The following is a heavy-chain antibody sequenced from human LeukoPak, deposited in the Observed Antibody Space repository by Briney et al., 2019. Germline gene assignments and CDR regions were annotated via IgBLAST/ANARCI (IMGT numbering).Heavy chain of an antibody. J-gene: IGHJ3*02. D-gene: IGHD3-10*01. CDR2: ISSSGSII. CDR1: GFTFNTYS. CDR3: ARDRYGSGTSPDSFDI. Sequence: GGSLRLSCVASGFTFNTYSMNWVRQAPGKGLEWLSYISSSGSIIYDADSVKGRFTISRDNVKNSLYLQMNTLRDEDTAVYFCARDRYGSGTSPDSFDIWGQGTMATVSS. V-gene: IGHV3-48*02.